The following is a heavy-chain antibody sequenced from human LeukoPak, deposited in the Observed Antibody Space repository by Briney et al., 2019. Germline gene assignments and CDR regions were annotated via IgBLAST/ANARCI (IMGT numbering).Heavy chain of an antibody. V-gene: IGHV4-39*01. CDR3: ARGPPRRGYYLAPVAFDI. CDR1: GGSISNTFYY. Sequence: SETLSLTCTVSGGSISNTFYYWGWIRQPPGKGLEWIGSINYSGSTYYNPSLKSRVTISVDTSKNQFSLKLRSVTAADTAVYYCARGPPRRGYYLAPVAFDIWGQGTMVTVSS. CDR2: INYSGST. D-gene: IGHD3-10*01. J-gene: IGHJ3*02.